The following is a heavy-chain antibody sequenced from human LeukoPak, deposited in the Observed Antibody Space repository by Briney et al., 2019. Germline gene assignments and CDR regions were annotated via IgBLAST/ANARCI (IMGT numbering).Heavy chain of an antibody. CDR1: RFTFNIYT. D-gene: IGHD6-19*01. Sequence: GGSLRLSCAAPRFTFNIYTMTWVRQAPGKGLEWVSIISDNGDYTYHADSVKGRFTISRDNSKNTLFLQMSSLRAEDTAIYYCAKSRGIYDNSGWRTFDYWGQGTLVTVPS. CDR3: AKSRGIYDNSGWRTFDY. CDR2: ISDNGDYT. V-gene: IGHV3-23*01. J-gene: IGHJ4*02.